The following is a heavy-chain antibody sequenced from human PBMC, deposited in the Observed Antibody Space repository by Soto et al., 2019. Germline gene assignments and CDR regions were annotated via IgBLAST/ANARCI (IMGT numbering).Heavy chain of an antibody. Sequence: EVQLVESGGGLIQPGGSLRLSCAASGFAVSSKYMTWVRQAPGKGLEWVSVIYGGGTTYYADSVKGRFTISRDTSKNTCYLQMNSLIAEDTAVYYCVQTTGWPGFDFWGQGTLVTVSS. CDR3: VQTTGWPGFDF. D-gene: IGHD6-19*01. J-gene: IGHJ4*02. CDR1: GFAVSSKY. CDR2: IYGGGTT. V-gene: IGHV3-53*01.